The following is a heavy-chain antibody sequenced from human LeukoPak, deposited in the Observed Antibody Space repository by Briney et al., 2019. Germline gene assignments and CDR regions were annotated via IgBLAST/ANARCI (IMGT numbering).Heavy chain of an antibody. Sequence: ASVKVSCKVSGYTFTDYYMHWVQQAPGKGLEWMGLVDPEDGETIYAERFQGRVTITADTSTDTAYMELSSLRSEDTAVYYCATEKSAGFDYWGQGTLVTVSS. J-gene: IGHJ4*02. CDR3: ATEKSAGFDY. V-gene: IGHV1-69-2*01. CDR1: GYTFTDYY. CDR2: VDPEDGET.